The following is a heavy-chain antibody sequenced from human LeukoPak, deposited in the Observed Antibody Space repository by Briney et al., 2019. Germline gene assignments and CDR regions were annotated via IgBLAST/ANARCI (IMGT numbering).Heavy chain of an antibody. CDR3: TAGRRYSLFDY. Sequence: VASVKVSCNVFGYTLTELSLHWVRQAPGKGLEWMGGFEPEDGGRLYAQNFQGRVTTTEDTSTDTAYMELSSLSSEDTAVYYCTAGRRYSLFDYWGQGTLVIVSS. J-gene: IGHJ4*02. CDR2: FEPEDGGR. D-gene: IGHD5-18*01. CDR1: GYTLTELS. V-gene: IGHV1-24*01.